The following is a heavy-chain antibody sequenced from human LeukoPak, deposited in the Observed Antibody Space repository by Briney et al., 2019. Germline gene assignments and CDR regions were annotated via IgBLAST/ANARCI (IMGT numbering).Heavy chain of an antibody. D-gene: IGHD2-15*01. V-gene: IGHV4-59*01. CDR3: ARGDPSRYCSGGSCYSVQPRLDY. Sequence: SETLSLTCTVSGGSISSYYWSWIRQPPGKGLEWIGYIYYSGSTNYNPSLKSRVTISVDTSKNQFSLKLSSVTAADTALYYCARGDPSRYCSGGSCYSVQPRLDYWGQGTLVTVSS. CDR2: IYYSGST. J-gene: IGHJ4*02. CDR1: GGSISSYY.